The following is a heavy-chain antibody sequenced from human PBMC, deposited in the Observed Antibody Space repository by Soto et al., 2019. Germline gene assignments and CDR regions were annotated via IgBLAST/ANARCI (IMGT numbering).Heavy chain of an antibody. D-gene: IGHD2-15*01. CDR1: GFTFSSYA. V-gene: IGHV3-30-3*01. CDR2: ISYDGSNK. CDR3: ARDLCSGGICYANWFDP. J-gene: IGHJ5*02. Sequence: QVQLVESGGGVVQPGRSLRLSCAASGFTFSSYAMHWVRQAPGKGLEWVAVISYDGSNKYYADSVKGRFTNSRDTYKNTLYLQMNSLRAEDTAVYYCARDLCSGGICYANWFDPWGQGTLVTVSS.